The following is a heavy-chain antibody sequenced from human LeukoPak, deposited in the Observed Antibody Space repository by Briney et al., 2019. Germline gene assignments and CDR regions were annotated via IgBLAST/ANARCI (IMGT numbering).Heavy chain of an antibody. D-gene: IGHD3-3*01. CDR1: GFPFSSYG. Sequence: PGGSVRLSXAASGFPFSSYGLHWVRQAPGKGLEWVAFIRYDGSNKYYADSVKGRFTISRDNSKNTLYLQMNSLRAEDTAVYYCAKDPTSNYYDFWSGYYEDYWGQGTLVTVSS. CDR2: IRYDGSNK. J-gene: IGHJ4*02. V-gene: IGHV3-30*02. CDR3: AKDPTSNYYDFWSGYYEDY.